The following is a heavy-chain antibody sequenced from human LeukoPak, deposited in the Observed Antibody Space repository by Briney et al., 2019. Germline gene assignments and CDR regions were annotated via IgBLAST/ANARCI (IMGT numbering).Heavy chain of an antibody. D-gene: IGHD3-22*01. CDR3: TTDRYYDNSELQFQH. CDR2: TKRETDGGTI. CDR1: GFTLNNAW. Sequence: GGSLRLSCAASGFTLNNAWMSWVRQAPGKGLEWLGRTKRETDGGTIDYAAPVKGRFTISRDDSRNTLYLQMDSLKIEDTAVYYCTTDRYYDNSELQFQHWGQGTLVTVSS. V-gene: IGHV3-15*01. J-gene: IGHJ1*01.